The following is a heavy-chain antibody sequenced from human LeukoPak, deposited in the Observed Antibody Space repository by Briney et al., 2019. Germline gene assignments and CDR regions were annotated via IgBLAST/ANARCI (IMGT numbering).Heavy chain of an antibody. V-gene: IGHV4-59*01. D-gene: IGHD4-17*01. CDR3: ARRISGDYGNWLDP. J-gene: IGHJ5*02. CDR1: GGSISNYY. Sequence: RASETLSLTCTVSGGSISNYYWNWIRQPPGKRLEWIGSVYHSGNTNYNPSPGSQVTMSVDTSKNQFSLKLNSVTATDTAVYYCARRISGDYGNWLDPWGQGTLVTVSS. CDR2: VYHSGNT.